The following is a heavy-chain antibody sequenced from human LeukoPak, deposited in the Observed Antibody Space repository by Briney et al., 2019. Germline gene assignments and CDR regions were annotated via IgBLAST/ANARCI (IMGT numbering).Heavy chain of an antibody. J-gene: IGHJ6*02. CDR2: ISTSGGLSSV. CDR1: GFIFSSFS. CDR3: ARSSKGYYYYYYGMDV. Sequence: PGGSLRLSCAASGFIFSSFSVNWVRQAPGKGLEWVSSISTSGGLSSVYYADSVKGRFTISRDNAKNSLYLQMNSLRAEDTAVYYCARSSKGYYYYYYGMDVWGQGTTVTVSS. V-gene: IGHV3-21*01.